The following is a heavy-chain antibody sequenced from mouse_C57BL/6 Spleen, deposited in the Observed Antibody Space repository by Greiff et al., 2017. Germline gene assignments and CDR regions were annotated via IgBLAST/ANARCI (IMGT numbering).Heavy chain of an antibody. D-gene: IGHD1-1*01. CDR1: GFTFSDYG. V-gene: IGHV5-17*01. CDR3: ERTGSKNFDD. CDR2: ISSGSSTI. Sequence: EVKLVESGGGLVKPGGSLKLSCAASGFTFSDYGMHWVRQAPEKGLEWVAYISSGSSTIYYADTVKGRFTISRDNAKNTLFLQMTSLRSEDTARYYCERTGSKNFDDWGQGTTLTAAS. J-gene: IGHJ2*01.